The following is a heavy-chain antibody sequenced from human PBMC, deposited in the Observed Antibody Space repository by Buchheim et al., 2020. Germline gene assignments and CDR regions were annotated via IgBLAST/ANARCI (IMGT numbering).Heavy chain of an antibody. Sequence: QVQLQESGPGLVKPSGTLSLTCVVSSGSINSSNWWSWVRQPPGKGLQWLGEIYRNENTNYNPSLKSRVSISVDKSKNQFSLSLSSMTAADTAVYYCARGGAAGFDHWGQGTL. J-gene: IGHJ4*02. CDR2: IYRNENT. CDR1: SGSINSSNW. V-gene: IGHV4-4*02. D-gene: IGHD6-13*01. CDR3: ARGGAAGFDH.